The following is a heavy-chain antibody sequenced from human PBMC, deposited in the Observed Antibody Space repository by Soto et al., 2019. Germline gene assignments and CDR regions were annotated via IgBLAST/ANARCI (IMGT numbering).Heavy chain of an antibody. CDR1: GFTFSSYS. D-gene: IGHD2-21*02. CDR2: YDGSDG. J-gene: IGHJ5*02. Sequence: GGSLRLSCAASGFTFSSYSMNWVRQAPGKGLEWVSYDGSDGYYADSVRGRFTISRDNSNNMLYLEMNSLRPEDTAVYYCATGHRGLTGTTVVVTVPGWFDPWGQGTLVIVSS. CDR3: ATGHRGLTGTTVVVTVPGWFDP. V-gene: IGHV3-30*03.